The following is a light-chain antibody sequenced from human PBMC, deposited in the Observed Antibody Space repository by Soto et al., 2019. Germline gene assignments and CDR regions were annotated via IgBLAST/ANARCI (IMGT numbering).Light chain of an antibody. Sequence: QSALTQPASVSGSPGQSITFSCTGTSSDIGVYNYVSWYQQHPGKAPKLMIYEVNNRPSGVSNRFSGSKSGNTASLTISGLQAEDEADYYCSSYTTSNTYVFGTGTRSPS. V-gene: IGLV2-14*01. CDR2: EVN. CDR1: SSDIGVYNY. CDR3: SSYTTSNTYV. J-gene: IGLJ1*01.